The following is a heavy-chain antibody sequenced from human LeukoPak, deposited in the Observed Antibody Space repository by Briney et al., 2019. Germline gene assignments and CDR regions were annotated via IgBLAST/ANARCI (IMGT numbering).Heavy chain of an antibody. Sequence: GASVKVSCKASGYTFTSYAMHWVRQAPGQRLEWMGWINAGNGNTKYSQKFQGRVTITRDTSASTAYMELSSLRSEDTAVYYCAKGGAVLLWFGESYDAFDIWGQGTMVTVSS. CDR1: GYTFTSYA. D-gene: IGHD3-10*01. CDR2: INAGNGNT. J-gene: IGHJ3*02. V-gene: IGHV1-3*01. CDR3: AKGGAVLLWFGESYDAFDI.